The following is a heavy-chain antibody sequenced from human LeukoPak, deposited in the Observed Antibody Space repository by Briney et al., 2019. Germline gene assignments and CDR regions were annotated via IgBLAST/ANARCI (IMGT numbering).Heavy chain of an antibody. CDR1: GYDFTIYW. J-gene: IGHJ5*02. CDR3: ARLSGTYDILTGYSYNWFDP. CDR2: IYPGDSDT. D-gene: IGHD3-9*01. V-gene: IGHV5-51*01. Sequence: GESLKISCKGSGYDFTIYWIGWVRQMPGKGLEWMGIIYPGDSDTRYSPSFQGQVTISADKSISTAYLQWSSLKASDTAMYYCARLSGTYDILTGYSYNWFDPWGQGTLVTVSS.